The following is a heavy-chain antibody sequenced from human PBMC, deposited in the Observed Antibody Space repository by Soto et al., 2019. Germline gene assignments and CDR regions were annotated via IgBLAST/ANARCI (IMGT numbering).Heavy chain of an antibody. CDR2: ISYDGSNK. J-gene: IGHJ4*02. CDR3: AREGEPMVLGFDY. D-gene: IGHD3-10*01. CDR1: GFTFSSYA. Sequence: QVQLVESGGGVVQPGRSLRLSCAASGFTFSSYAMHWVRQAPGKGLEWVAVISYDGSNKYYADSVKGRFTISRDNSKNTLYLQMNSLRAEDTAVYYCAREGEPMVLGFDYWGQGTLVTVSS. V-gene: IGHV3-30-3*01.